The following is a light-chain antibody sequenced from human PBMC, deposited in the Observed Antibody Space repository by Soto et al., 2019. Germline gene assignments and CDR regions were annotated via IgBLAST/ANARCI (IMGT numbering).Light chain of an antibody. CDR2: AAS. J-gene: IGKJ1*01. Sequence: IRMTQSPSSLSASVGDRVTITCRASQSISSYLNLYQQKPGKAPKLLIYAASSLQSGVPSRFSGSGSGTDFTLTINSLQPEDFATYYCLQYSSYPTFGQGTKV. V-gene: IGKV1-39*01. CDR3: LQYSSYPT. CDR1: QSISSY.